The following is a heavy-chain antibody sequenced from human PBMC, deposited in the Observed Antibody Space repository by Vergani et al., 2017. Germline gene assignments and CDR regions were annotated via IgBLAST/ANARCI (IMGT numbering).Heavy chain of an antibody. CDR2: VDPEDGET. J-gene: IGHJ6*02. CDR1: GYTFTDHY. CDR3: ATPQTVTTGGMEV. D-gene: IGHD4-17*01. V-gene: IGHV1-69-2*01. Sequence: EVQLVQSGAEVKKPGATMQISCKVSGYTFTDHYMHWVKQAPGKGLEWMGLVDPEDGETIYAEKFKDRVTIAADTSTDTAHLELSSLRSEDTAVYYCATPQTVTTGGMEVWGQGTTVIVSS.